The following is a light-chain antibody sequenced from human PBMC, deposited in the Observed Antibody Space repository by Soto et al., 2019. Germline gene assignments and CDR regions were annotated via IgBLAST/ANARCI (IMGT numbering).Light chain of an antibody. J-gene: IGLJ2*01. Sequence: QSVLTQPPSVSGAPGQRVTISCTGSSSNIGAGYDVHWYQQFPGTAPKLLIYGNSNRPSGVPDRFSGSKSGTSASLAITGLQAEDEADYYCQSYDSSLSVVFGGRTKVTVL. CDR1: SSNIGAGYD. CDR2: GNS. CDR3: QSYDSSLSVV. V-gene: IGLV1-40*01.